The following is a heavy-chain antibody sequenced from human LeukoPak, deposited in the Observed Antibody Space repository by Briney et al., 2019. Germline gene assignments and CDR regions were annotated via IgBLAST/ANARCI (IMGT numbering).Heavy chain of an antibody. J-gene: IGHJ4*02. CDR2: ISWNSGSI. V-gene: IGHV3-9*01. CDR3: AKGSIAAVAGSFFDY. Sequence: GRSLRLSCAASGFTFDDYAMHWVRQAPGKGLEWVSGISWNSGSIGYADSVKGRFTISRDNAKNSLYLQMNSLRAEDTALYYRAKGSIAAVAGSFFDYWGQGTLVTVSS. CDR1: GFTFDDYA. D-gene: IGHD6-19*01.